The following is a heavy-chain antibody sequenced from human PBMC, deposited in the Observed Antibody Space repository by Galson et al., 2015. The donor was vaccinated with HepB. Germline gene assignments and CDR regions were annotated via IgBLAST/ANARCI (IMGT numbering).Heavy chain of an antibody. Sequence: SLRLSCAASGFTFSSYAMHWVGQAPGKGLEWVAVISYDGSNKYYADSVKGRFTISRDNSKNTLYLQMNSLRAEDTAVYYCARADCSGGSCYYFDYWGQGTLVTVSS. CDR2: ISYDGSNK. J-gene: IGHJ4*02. V-gene: IGHV3-30-3*01. CDR1: GFTFSSYA. CDR3: ARADCSGGSCYYFDY. D-gene: IGHD2-15*01.